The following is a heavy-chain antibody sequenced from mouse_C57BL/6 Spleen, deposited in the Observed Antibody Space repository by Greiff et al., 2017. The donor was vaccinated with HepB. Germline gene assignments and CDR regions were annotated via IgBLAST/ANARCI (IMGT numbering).Heavy chain of an antibody. CDR1: GYTFTSYW. J-gene: IGHJ2*01. D-gene: IGHD2-4*01. V-gene: IGHV1-52*01. CDR3: ARRGLRPLFDY. Sequence: QVQLQQPGAELVRPGSSVKLSCKASGYTFTSYWMHWVKQRPIQGLEWIGNIDPSDSETHYNQKFKDKATLTVDKSSSTAYMQRSSLTSEDSAVYYCARRGLRPLFDYWGQGTTLTVSS. CDR2: IDPSDSET.